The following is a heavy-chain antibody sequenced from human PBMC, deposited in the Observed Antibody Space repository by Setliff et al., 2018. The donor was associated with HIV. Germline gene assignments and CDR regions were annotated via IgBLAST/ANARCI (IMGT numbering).Heavy chain of an antibody. Sequence: SETLSLTCAVFGGSFSAYYWDWIRQTPGKGLEWIGEINHSGTTNYNPSLNSRVTISVDTSNKRFSLTLRSATAADTALYYCARRERYCSGTTCYRYFQHWGQGTLVTVSS. D-gene: IGHD2-2*01. J-gene: IGHJ1*01. CDR2: INHSGTT. V-gene: IGHV4-34*01. CDR1: GGSFSAYY. CDR3: ARRERYCSGTTCYRYFQH.